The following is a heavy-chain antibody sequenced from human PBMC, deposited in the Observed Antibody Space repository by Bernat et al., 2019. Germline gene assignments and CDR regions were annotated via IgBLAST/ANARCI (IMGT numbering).Heavy chain of an antibody. D-gene: IGHD6-19*01. V-gene: IGHV3-30*18. J-gene: IGHJ4*02. CDR2: ISYDGSNK. CDR1: GFTFSSYG. CDR3: AKGVRAVAMYYFDY. Sequence: QVQLVESGGGVVQPGRSLRLSCAASGFTFSSYGMHWVRQAPGKGLEWVAVISYDGSNKYYADSVKGRFTISRDNSKNTLYLQMNSLRAEDTAVYYCAKGVRAVAMYYFDYWGQGTLVTVSS.